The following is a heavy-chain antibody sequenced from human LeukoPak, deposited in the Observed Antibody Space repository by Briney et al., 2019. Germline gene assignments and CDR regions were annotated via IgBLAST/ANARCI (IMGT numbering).Heavy chain of an antibody. D-gene: IGHD5-12*01. J-gene: IGHJ4*02. V-gene: IGHV3-30*18. CDR3: AKSSGIRGYDLDY. CDR2: ISYDGSNK. CDR1: GFTFSSYG. Sequence: PGGSLRLSCAASGFTFSSYGMHWVRQAPGKGLEWVAVISYDGSNKYYADSVKGRFTISRDNSENTLYLQMNSLRAEDTAVYYCAKSSGIRGYDLDYWGQGTLVTVSS.